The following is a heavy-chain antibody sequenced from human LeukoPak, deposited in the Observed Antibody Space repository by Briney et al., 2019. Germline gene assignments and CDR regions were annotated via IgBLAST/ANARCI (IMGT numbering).Heavy chain of an antibody. CDR1: GFTFSSYA. CDR3: ARDTEGYSYGSGMDV. V-gene: IGHV3-30-3*01. Sequence: RGSLRLSCAASGFTFSSYAMHWVRQAPGKGLEWVAVISYDGSNKYYADSVKGRFTISRDNSKNTLYLQMNSLRAEDTAVYYCARDTEGYSYGSGMDVWGQGTTVTVSS. CDR2: ISYDGSNK. D-gene: IGHD5-18*01. J-gene: IGHJ6*02.